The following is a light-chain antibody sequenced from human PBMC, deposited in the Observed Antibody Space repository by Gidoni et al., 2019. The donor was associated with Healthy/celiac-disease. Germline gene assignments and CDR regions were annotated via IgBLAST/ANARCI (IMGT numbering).Light chain of an antibody. J-gene: IGLJ2*01. CDR1: GLRSYY. CDR2: GKN. CDR3: NSRDSSGNLVV. Sequence: SSELTQDAAVSAALGQTVRVTCQGDGLRSYYASWYPTNPGQAPVLVIYGKNNRPSGIPDRFPGSSSGNTASLTITASQAEDEADYYCNSRDSSGNLVVFGGGTKLTVL. V-gene: IGLV3-19*01.